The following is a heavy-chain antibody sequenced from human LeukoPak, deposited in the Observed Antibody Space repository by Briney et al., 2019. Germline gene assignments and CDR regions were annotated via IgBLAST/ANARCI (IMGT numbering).Heavy chain of an antibody. V-gene: IGHV4-39*03. Sequence: SETLSLTCTVSGGSIRSTSHYWGWVRQPPGKGLEWIGSIYYNGATYYNPSLKSRVTISVDTSKNQFSLMLTTVTAADTAVYYCCGSGRYGLFDNWGQGTLVTVSS. CDR1: GGSIRSTSHY. D-gene: IGHD3-10*01. J-gene: IGHJ4*02. CDR2: IYYNGAT. CDR3: CGSGRYGLFDN.